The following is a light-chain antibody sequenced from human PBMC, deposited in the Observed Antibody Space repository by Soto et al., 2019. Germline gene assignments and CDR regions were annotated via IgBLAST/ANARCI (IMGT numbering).Light chain of an antibody. J-gene: IGLJ2*01. CDR1: SSDVGAYNY. CDR2: EVR. CDR3: AAWDDSLSAVV. V-gene: IGLV2-8*01. Sequence: QSALTQPPSASGSPGQSVTISCTGTSSDVGAYNYVSWYQQHPGRAPKLMIYEVRKRPSGVPDRFSGSKSDNTASLAISGLRSEDEADYYCAAWDDSLSAVVFGGGTKVTVL.